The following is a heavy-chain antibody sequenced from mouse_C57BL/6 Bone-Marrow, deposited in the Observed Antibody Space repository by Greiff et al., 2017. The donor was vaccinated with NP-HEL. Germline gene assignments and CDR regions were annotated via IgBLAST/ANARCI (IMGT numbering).Heavy chain of an antibody. J-gene: IGHJ4*01. CDR1: GFTFSSYG. Sequence: EVQVVESGGDLVKPGGSLKLSCAASGFTFSSYGMSWVRQTPDKRLEWVATISSGGSYTYYPDSVKGRFTISRDNAKNTLYLQLSSLKSEDTAMYYCARQVNRGPSYAMDYWGQGTSVTVSS. CDR2: ISSGGSYT. CDR3: ARQVNRGPSYAMDY. V-gene: IGHV5-6*01. D-gene: IGHD2-1*01.